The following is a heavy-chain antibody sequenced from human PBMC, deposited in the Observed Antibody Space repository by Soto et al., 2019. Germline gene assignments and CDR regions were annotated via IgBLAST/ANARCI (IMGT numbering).Heavy chain of an antibody. CDR3: SLYLSDGRADAFAY. CDR1: GFTFSRAW. Sequence: GGSLRLSCAASGFTFSRAWLNLVRQTPGKGLEWVGRIKSKINGGTIDYAAPVKGRFTISRDDSTNTLFLEMNSLETEDTAVYYCSLYLSDGRADAFAYWAQRFLVIVSS. J-gene: IGHJ4*02. CDR2: IKSKINGGTI. V-gene: IGHV3-15*07. D-gene: IGHD3-9*01.